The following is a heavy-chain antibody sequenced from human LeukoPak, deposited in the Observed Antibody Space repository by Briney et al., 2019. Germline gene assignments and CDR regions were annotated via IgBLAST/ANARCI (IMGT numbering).Heavy chain of an antibody. D-gene: IGHD1-26*01. Sequence: GFLRLSCAASKFTFSSYWMSWVRQAPGKGLEWVAYMNQLGNEKNYLDSVKVRFTISRDNAKNSLYLQMTSLRAEDTAVYYCASGTYYYEFWGQGTLVTVSS. CDR2: MNQLGNEK. CDR3: ASGTYYYEF. V-gene: IGHV3-7*01. J-gene: IGHJ4*02. CDR1: KFTFSSYW.